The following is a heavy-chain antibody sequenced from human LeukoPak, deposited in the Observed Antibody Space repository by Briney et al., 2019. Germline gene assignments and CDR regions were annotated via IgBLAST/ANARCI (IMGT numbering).Heavy chain of an antibody. V-gene: IGHV4-61*02. CDR3: VRQVDP. CDR2: ISTSGNT. CDR1: GGSISSGNYY. J-gene: IGHJ5*02. Sequence: TLSLTCTVSGGSISSGNYYWSWIRQPAGKGLEWIGRISTSGNTNYNPSLKSRVTISVDTSKNQFSLKLSSVTAADTAMCYCVRQVDPWGQGTLVTVSS.